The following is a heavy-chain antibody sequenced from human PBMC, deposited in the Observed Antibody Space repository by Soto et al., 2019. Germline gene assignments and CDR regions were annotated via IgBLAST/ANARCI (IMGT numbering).Heavy chain of an antibody. CDR2: IYYSGST. V-gene: IGHV4-61*01. Sequence: SETLSLTCTVSGGSVSSGSYYWSWIRQPPGKGLEWIGYIYYSGSTNYNPPLKSRVTISVDTSKNQFSLKLSSVTAADTAVYYCARGLTWELLYWGQGTLVTVSS. CDR3: ARGLTWELLY. D-gene: IGHD1-26*01. CDR1: GGSVSSGSYY. J-gene: IGHJ4*02.